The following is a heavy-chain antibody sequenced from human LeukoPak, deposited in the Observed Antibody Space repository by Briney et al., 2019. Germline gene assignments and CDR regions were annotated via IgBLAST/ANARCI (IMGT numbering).Heavy chain of an antibody. CDR1: GFTFSSYW. Sequence: PGGSLRLSCAASGFTFSSYWMSWGRQAPGKGLEWVANIKQDGSEKYYVDSVKGRFTISRDNAKNSLYLQMNSLRAEDTAVYYCARDPGPYRSSTSCFADYWGQGTLVTVSS. CDR3: ARDPGPYRSSTSCFADY. CDR2: IKQDGSEK. J-gene: IGHJ4*02. D-gene: IGHD2-2*01. V-gene: IGHV3-7*01.